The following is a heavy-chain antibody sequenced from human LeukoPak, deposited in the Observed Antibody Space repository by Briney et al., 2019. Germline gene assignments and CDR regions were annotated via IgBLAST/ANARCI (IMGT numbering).Heavy chain of an antibody. Sequence: ASGKVSCKTSGGTFSTYAIDWVRQAPGQGLEWMGGIIPIFGTANYAQKFQGRVTITADESTSIAYMELSSLRSEDTAVYHCAGAGYSYGDAFDYWGQGTLVTVSS. D-gene: IGHD5-18*01. J-gene: IGHJ4*02. CDR3: AGAGYSYGDAFDY. CDR2: IIPIFGTA. V-gene: IGHV1-69*01. CDR1: GGTFSTYA.